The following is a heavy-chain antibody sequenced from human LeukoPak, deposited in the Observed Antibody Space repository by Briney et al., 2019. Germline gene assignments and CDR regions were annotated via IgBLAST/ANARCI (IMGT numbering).Heavy chain of an antibody. CDR2: INHSGST. J-gene: IGHJ4*02. CDR3: ARGTGIDY. V-gene: IGHV4-34*01. D-gene: IGHD3-10*01. Sequence: PSETLSLTCAVYGGSFSGYYWSWVRQPPGKGLEWIGEINHSGSTNYNPSLKSRVTISVDTSKNQFSLKLISVTAADTAMYYCARGTGIDYWGQGTLVTVSS. CDR1: GGSFSGYY.